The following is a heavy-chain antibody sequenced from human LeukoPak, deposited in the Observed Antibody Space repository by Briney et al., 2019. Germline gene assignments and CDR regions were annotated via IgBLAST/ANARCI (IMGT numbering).Heavy chain of an antibody. CDR1: GLTFSSYA. D-gene: IGHD6-19*01. Sequence: GGSLRLSCAASGLTFSSYAMSWVRQAPGKGLEWVSAISGSGGSTYYADSVKGRFTISRDNSKNTLYLQMNSLRAEDTAVYYCAKGTLGIAVAGDFDYWGQGTLVTVSS. CDR2: ISGSGGST. V-gene: IGHV3-23*01. J-gene: IGHJ4*02. CDR3: AKGTLGIAVAGDFDY.